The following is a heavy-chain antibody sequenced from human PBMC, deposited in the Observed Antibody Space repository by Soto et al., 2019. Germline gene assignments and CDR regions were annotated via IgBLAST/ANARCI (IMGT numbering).Heavy chain of an antibody. CDR2: ISYDGSNK. CDR1: GFTFSSYA. J-gene: IGHJ6*02. Sequence: PGGSLRLSCAASGFTFSSYAMHWVRQAPGKGLEWVAVISYDGSNKYYADSVKGRFTISRDNSKNTLYLQMNSLRAEDTAVYYCARATYYDILTGPDVPVLRGMDVWGQWTTVTVSS. CDR3: ARATYYDILTGPDVPVLRGMDV. V-gene: IGHV3-30-3*01. D-gene: IGHD3-9*01.